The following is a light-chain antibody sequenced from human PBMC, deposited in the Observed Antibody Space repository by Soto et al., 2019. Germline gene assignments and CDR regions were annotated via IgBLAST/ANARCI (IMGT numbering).Light chain of an antibody. J-gene: IGKJ1*01. V-gene: IGKV3-20*01. Sequence: EVVLTHSPGTLSLSPGERATLSCRASQSVTSTNLAWYQQKPGQAPRLLIYGGSRRATGIPDRFSGSGSGTDFTLTITRLEPDDFAVYYCQDYGSSRTFGQGTKVDIK. CDR2: GGS. CDR1: QSVTSTN. CDR3: QDYGSSRT.